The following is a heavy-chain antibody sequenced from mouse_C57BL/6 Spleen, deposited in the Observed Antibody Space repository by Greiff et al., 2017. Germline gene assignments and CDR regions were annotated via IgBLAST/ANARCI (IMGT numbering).Heavy chain of an antibody. J-gene: IGHJ4*01. CDR3: ASWGRDDGALDY. CDR2: IHPNSGST. V-gene: IGHV1-64*01. D-gene: IGHD4-1*01. CDR1: GYTFTSYW. Sequence: QVQLQQPGAELVKPGASVKLSCKASGYTFTSYWMHWVKQRPGQGLEWIGMIHPNSGSTNYNDKFKGKATLTVDKSSSTAYMQLSSLTSEDSAFYYCASWGRDDGALDYWGQGTSGTVSS.